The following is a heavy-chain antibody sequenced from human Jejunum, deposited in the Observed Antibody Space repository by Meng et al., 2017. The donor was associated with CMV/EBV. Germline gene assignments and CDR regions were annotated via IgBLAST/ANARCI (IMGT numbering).Heavy chain of an antibody. CDR3: ARDGGTTVATYIDF. D-gene: IGHD4-23*01. V-gene: IGHV3-53*05. Sequence: GCNVRDNNMSLVREAPAKGLAWVTSLDSVGATYYTHSVVVRLTVARDTSTNTLYLQRNNLRTDDSAIYYCARDGGTTVATYIDFWGQGSLVTVSS. CDR1: GCNVRDNN. J-gene: IGHJ4*02. CDR2: LDSVGAT.